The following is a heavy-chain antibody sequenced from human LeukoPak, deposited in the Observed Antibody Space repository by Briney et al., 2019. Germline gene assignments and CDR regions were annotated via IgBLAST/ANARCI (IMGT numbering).Heavy chain of an antibody. J-gene: IGHJ3*02. V-gene: IGHV1-69*13. D-gene: IGHD2-21*02. CDR3: ARDRWGPYDAFDI. CDR1: GGTFSSYA. Sequence: ASVKVSCKASGGTFSSYAISWVRQAPGQGLEWMGGIIPIFGTANYAQKFQGRVTITAGESTSTAYMELSSLRSEDTAVYYCARDRWGPYDAFDIWGQGTMVTVSS. CDR2: IIPIFGTA.